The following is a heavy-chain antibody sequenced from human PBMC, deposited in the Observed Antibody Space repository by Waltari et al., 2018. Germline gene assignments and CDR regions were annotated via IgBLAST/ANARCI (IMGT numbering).Heavy chain of an antibody. D-gene: IGHD1-1*01. V-gene: IGHV1-69*01. CDR3: ARDRYWNDEYGMDV. CDR1: GGTFSSYA. CDR2: GIPRFGTA. Sequence: QVQLVQSGAEVKKPGSSVKVSCKASGGTFSSYAISWVRQAPGQGLEWMGRGIPRFGTATYAPKFQCRVTITADESTSTTYMELSSLRSEDTAVYYCARDRYWNDEYGMDVWGQGTTVTVSS. J-gene: IGHJ6*02.